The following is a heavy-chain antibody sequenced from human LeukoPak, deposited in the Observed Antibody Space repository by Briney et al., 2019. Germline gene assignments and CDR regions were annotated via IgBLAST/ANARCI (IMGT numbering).Heavy chain of an antibody. CDR1: GFTFSSHT. J-gene: IGHJ4*02. Sequence: PGGSLRLSCAASGFTFSSHTMNWVRLAPGKGLEWVSSISRSNIYKYYADSVKGRFTISRDNAKNSLYLQMNSLRAEDTAVYYCARVARYGDYIGGSDYWGQGTLVIVSS. CDR3: ARVARYGDYIGGSDY. CDR2: ISRSNIYK. D-gene: IGHD4-17*01. V-gene: IGHV3-21*01.